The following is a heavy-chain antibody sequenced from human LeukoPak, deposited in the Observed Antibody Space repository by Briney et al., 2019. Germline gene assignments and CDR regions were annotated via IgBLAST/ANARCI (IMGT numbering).Heavy chain of an antibody. D-gene: IGHD5-18*01. Sequence: GGSLRLSCAASGFTFSSYAMSWVRQAPGKGLEWVSAISGSGGSTYYADSVKGRFTISRDNSKNTLYLQMNSLRAEDTAVYYCAKDIAEGERGYSYGSIDYWGQGTLVTASS. CDR1: GFTFSSYA. CDR3: AKDIAEGERGYSYGSIDY. J-gene: IGHJ4*02. CDR2: ISGSGGST. V-gene: IGHV3-23*01.